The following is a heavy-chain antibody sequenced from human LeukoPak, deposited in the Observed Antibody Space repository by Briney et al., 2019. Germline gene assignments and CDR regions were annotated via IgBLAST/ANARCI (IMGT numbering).Heavy chain of an antibody. V-gene: IGHV3-23*01. CDR2: ISGSGDNT. J-gene: IGHJ6*01. CDR3: AKMKGHPLPQNYMDV. Sequence: PGGSLRLSCAASGFTFSGFAMSWVRRTPGKGLEWVSGISGSGDNTLYADSVKGRFTISRDNSKNTLYLEMNSLRAEDTAIYFCAKMKGHPLPQNYMDVWGQGTTVTVSS. D-gene: IGHD1-7*01. CDR1: GFTFSGFA.